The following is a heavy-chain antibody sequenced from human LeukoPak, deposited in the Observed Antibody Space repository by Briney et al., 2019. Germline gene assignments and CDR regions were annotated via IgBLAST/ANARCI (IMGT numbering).Heavy chain of an antibody. CDR3: ARVTRNSGWFFDY. CDR1: GYSISGGYF. CDR2: TAHRGST. V-gene: IGHV4-38-2*01. D-gene: IGHD6-19*01. J-gene: IGHJ4*02. Sequence: SETLSLTCDVSGYSISGGYFWGWIRQPPGMGLEWIGSTAHRGSTYYNPSLKGRVSISIDGSKNQFSLSLTSVIAADTAIYYCARVTRNSGWFFDYWGQGTLATVSS.